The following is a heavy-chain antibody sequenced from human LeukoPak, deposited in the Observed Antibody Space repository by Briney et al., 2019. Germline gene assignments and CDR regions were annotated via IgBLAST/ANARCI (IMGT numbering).Heavy chain of an antibody. J-gene: IGHJ4*02. CDR1: GFTFSDYY. CDR3: ARSYSSSWYHSDY. Sequence: GGSPRLSCAGSGFTFSDYYMSWIRQAPGKGLEWVSYIRSSGSTIHYADSVRGRFTISRDNAKNSLYLQMNSLRAEDTAAYYCARSYSSSWYHSDYWGQGTLVTVSS. V-gene: IGHV3-11*01. CDR2: IRSSGSTI. D-gene: IGHD6-13*01.